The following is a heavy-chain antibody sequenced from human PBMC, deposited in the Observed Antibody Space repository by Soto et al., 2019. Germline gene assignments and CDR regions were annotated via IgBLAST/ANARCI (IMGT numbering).Heavy chain of an antibody. J-gene: IGHJ4*02. D-gene: IGHD2-15*01. V-gene: IGHV3-64*02. CDR1: GFTFSSYG. CDR2: ITSNGGST. Sequence: PGESLRLSCGASGFTFSSYGMHWVRQAPGKGLEYVSAITSNGGSTYYADSVKGRFTISRDNSKNTLYLQMGSLGPEDTAVYYCARAHCTAGSCYYPYWGQGTLVTVSS. CDR3: ARAHCTAGSCYYPY.